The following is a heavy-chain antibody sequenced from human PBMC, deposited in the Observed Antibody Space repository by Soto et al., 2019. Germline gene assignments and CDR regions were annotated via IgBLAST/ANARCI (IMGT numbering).Heavy chain of an antibody. CDR1: DGSISSGDYY. CDR2: IYYSGST. J-gene: IGHJ4*02. V-gene: IGHV4-30-4*01. CDR3: ARRGYYDFWSGYYVFDY. Sequence: SETLSLTCTVSDGSISSGDYYWSWIRQPPGKGLEWIGYIYYSGSTYYNPSLKSRVTISVDTSKNQFSLKLSSVTAADTAVYYCARRGYYDFWSGYYVFDYWGQGTLVTVSS. D-gene: IGHD3-3*01.